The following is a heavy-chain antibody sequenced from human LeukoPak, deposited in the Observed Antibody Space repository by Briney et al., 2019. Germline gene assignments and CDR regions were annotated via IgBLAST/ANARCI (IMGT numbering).Heavy chain of an antibody. J-gene: IGHJ4*02. CDR1: GFSLSTSGIH. V-gene: IGHV2-5*02. Sequence: SGPTLVKPTQTLTLTCTFSGFSLSTSGIHVGWIRQPPGKALEWLAVIYWDDDKRYSPSLKSRLTITKDTSKNQVVLTMTNMDPVDTATYYCARLIARTGDFDYWGQGTLVTVSS. CDR2: IYWDDDK. CDR3: ARLIARTGDFDY. D-gene: IGHD3-16*01.